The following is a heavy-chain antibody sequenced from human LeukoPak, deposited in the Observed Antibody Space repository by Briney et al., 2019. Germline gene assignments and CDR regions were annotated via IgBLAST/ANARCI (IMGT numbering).Heavy chain of an antibody. CDR2: ISSSGSYK. J-gene: IGHJ4*02. V-gene: IGHV3-21*01. CDR3: ARGMIRGALWCVDF. Sequence: PGGSLRLSCAAPGFDFSSHSMHWIRQAPGKGLEWVSSISSSGSYKYYADSLKGRLTISRDNAGNSVFLLLQSLTVEDAAVYYCARGMIRGALWCVDFWGLGSLVTVSS. D-gene: IGHD4/OR15-4a*01. CDR1: GFDFSSHS.